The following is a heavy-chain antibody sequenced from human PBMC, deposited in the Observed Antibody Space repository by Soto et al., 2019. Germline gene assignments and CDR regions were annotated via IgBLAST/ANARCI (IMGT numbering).Heavy chain of an antibody. CDR3: VRPYDSSQSPRFDY. D-gene: IGHD3-22*01. Sequence: GASVKVSCKASGYTFTGYYMHWVRQAPGQGLEWMGWINPNSGGTNYAQKFQGWVTMTRDTSISTAYMELSRLRSDDTAVYYCVRPYDSSQSPRFDYWGQGTLVTVS. CDR1: GYTFTGYY. J-gene: IGHJ4*02. CDR2: INPNSGGT. V-gene: IGHV1-2*04.